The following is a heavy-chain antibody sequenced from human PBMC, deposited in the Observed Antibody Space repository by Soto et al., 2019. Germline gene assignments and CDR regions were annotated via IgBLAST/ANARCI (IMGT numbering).Heavy chain of an antibody. CDR3: TSTFYCSGGSCRLDY. V-gene: IGHV3-73*01. CDR1: GLTFSGSA. J-gene: IGHJ4*02. Sequence: VGSRRLSCAASGLTFSGSAMHWVPQASGKGLEWVGRIRSKANCYATAYAASVKGRFTISRDDSKNTAYLQMNSLKTEDTAVYYCTSTFYCSGGSCRLDYWGQGT. CDR2: IRSKANCYAT. D-gene: IGHD2-15*01.